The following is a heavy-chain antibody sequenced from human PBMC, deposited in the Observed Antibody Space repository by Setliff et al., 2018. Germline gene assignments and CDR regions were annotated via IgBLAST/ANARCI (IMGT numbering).Heavy chain of an antibody. CDR2: FDPEDGET. J-gene: IGHJ4*02. CDR3: ATYAVVVPAALYSSSWAFDY. V-gene: IGHV1-24*01. D-gene: IGHD2-2*01. Sequence: GASVKVSCKVSGYTLTELSMHWVRQAPGKGLEWMGGFDPEDGETIYAQKFQGRVTMTEDTSTDTVYMELSSLRSEDTAVYYCATYAVVVPAALYSSSWAFDYWGQGTLVTVSS. CDR1: GYTLTELS.